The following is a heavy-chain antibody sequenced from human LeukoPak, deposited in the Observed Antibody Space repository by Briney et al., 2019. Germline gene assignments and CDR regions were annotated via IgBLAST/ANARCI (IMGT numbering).Heavy chain of an antibody. V-gene: IGHV3-66*01. CDR1: GFTVSSNY. Sequence: GGSLRLSCAASGFTVSSNYMSWVRQAPGKGLEWVSVIYSGGSTYYADSVKGRFTISRDNSKNTLYLQMNSLRAEDTAVYYCASGLGNYYYGMDVWGQGTTVTVSS. D-gene: IGHD3/OR15-3a*01. J-gene: IGHJ6*02. CDR3: ASGLGNYYYGMDV. CDR2: IYSGGST.